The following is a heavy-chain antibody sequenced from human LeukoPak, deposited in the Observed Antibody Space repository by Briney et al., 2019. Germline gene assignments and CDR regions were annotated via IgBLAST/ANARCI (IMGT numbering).Heavy chain of an antibody. CDR1: GFTFYNYS. D-gene: IGHD3-3*01. J-gene: IGHJ4*02. Sequence: PGGSLRLSCAASGFTFYNYSMTWVRQAPGKGLEWVSGVSNSGGITYYADSVKGRFTISRDNSKNTLYLQMDSLSAEDTAVYYCVKGITSHDFFSRGEWGQGTLVTVSS. CDR3: VKGITSHDFFSRGE. CDR2: VSNSGGIT. V-gene: IGHV3-23*01.